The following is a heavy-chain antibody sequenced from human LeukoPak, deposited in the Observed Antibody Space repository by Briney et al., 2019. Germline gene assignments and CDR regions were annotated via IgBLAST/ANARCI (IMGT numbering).Heavy chain of an antibody. V-gene: IGHV3-30*02. CDR3: AKDQIVVTAIWGGDY. J-gene: IGHJ4*02. D-gene: IGHD2-21*02. CDR2: IRYDGSNK. Sequence: GGSLRLSCAASGFTFSSYGIHWVRQAPGKRLGWVAFIRYDGSNKYYADSVKGRFTISRDNSKNTLYLQMNSLRAEDTAVYYCAKDQIVVTAIWGGDYWGQGTLVTVSS. CDR1: GFTFSSYG.